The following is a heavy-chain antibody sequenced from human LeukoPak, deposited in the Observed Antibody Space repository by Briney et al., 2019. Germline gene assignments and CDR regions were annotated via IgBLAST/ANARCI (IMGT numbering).Heavy chain of an antibody. CDR3: ARGSLGDPFTDDAFDI. J-gene: IGHJ3*02. CDR2: IYYSGST. Sequence: SETLSLTCTVSGGSISSYYWSWIRQPPGKGLEWIGYIYYSGSTNYNPSLKSRVTISVDTSKNQFSLKLSSVTAADAAVYYCARGSLGDPFTDDAFDIWGQGTMVTVSS. CDR1: GGSISSYY. V-gene: IGHV4-59*01. D-gene: IGHD3-16*01.